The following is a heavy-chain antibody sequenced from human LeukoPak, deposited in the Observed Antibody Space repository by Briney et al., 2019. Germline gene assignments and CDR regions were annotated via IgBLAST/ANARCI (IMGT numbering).Heavy chain of an antibody. D-gene: IGHD4-17*01. Sequence: SETLSLTCAVYGGSFSGYYWSWIRQPPGKGLECVGYIYSSGSTAYNPSLKSRLTISIDTSKNQFSLTLSSVTAADTAVHYCARHVYGKGMYVWGKGTTVTVSS. CDR3: ARHVYGKGMYV. CDR1: GGSFSGYY. V-gene: IGHV4-59*08. CDR2: IYSSGST. J-gene: IGHJ6*04.